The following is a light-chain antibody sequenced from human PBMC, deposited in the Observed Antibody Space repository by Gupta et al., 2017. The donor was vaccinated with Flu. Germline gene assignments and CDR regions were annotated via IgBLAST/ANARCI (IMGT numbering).Light chain of an antibody. CDR1: ALPNQY. J-gene: IGLJ3*02. CDR3: QSADSSAIWV. CDR2: KDN. V-gene: IGLV3-25*02. Sequence: SYELTQPPSVSVSPGQPARITCSGDALPNQYTYWYQQKPGQAPILVIYKDNERPSGIPERFSGSSSGTTVTLTISGVQAEDEADYYCQSADSSAIWVFGGGTKLTVL.